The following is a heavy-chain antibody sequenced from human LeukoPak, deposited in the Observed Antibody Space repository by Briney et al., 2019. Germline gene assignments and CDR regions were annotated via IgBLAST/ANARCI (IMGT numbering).Heavy chain of an antibody. Sequence: GGSLRLSCAASGFTFSDYYMSWIRQAPGKGLEWVSYISSSSSSIYYADSVKGRFTISRDNAKNSLYLQMNSLRVEDTAVYYCAKLRWYLFDYWGQGTLVTVSS. CDR2: ISSSSSSI. CDR3: AKLRWYLFDY. CDR1: GFTFSDYY. D-gene: IGHD4-23*01. V-gene: IGHV3-11*04. J-gene: IGHJ4*02.